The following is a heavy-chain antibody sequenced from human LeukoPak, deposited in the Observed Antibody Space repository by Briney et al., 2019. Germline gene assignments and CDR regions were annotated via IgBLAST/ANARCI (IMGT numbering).Heavy chain of an antibody. J-gene: IGHJ4*02. CDR1: GFTFSAFA. D-gene: IGHD2-21*02. CDR2: ISYDGTDK. CDR3: AREKEEVGTAYFDV. Sequence: GGSLRLSCAASGFTFSAFAIHWVRQAPGKGLEWVALISYDGTDKYYADSAKGRFSISRGNAKNSLDLQMNSLRPEDTGVYYCAREKEEVGTAYFDVWGQGTLVAVSS. V-gene: IGHV3-30-3*01.